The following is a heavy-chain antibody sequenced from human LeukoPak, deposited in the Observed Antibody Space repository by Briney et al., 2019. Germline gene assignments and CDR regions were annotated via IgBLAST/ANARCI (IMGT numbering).Heavy chain of an antibody. CDR2: IYYSGST. CDR1: GGSISSSSYY. V-gene: IGHV4-39*01. CDR3: ANSVVVVVATFDY. Sequence: SETLSLTCTVSGGSISSSSYYWGWTRQPPGKGLEWIGSIYYSGSTYYNPSLKSRVTISVDTSKNQFSLKLSSVTAADTAVYYCANSVVVVVATFDYWGQGTLVTVSS. J-gene: IGHJ4*02. D-gene: IGHD2-15*01.